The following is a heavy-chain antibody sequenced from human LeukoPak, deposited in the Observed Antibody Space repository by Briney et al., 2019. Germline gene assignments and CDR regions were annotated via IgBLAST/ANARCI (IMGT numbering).Heavy chain of an antibody. J-gene: IGHJ5*02. CDR1: GYSFTSYW. CDR3: ARRCYCSGGSCYSWFDP. D-gene: IGHD2-15*01. V-gene: IGHV5-51*01. CDR2: IYPGDSDT. Sequence: GESLQISCKGSGYSFTSYWIGWVRQMPGKGLEWMGIIYPGDSDTRYSPSFQGQVTISADKSISTAYLQWSSLKASGTAMYYCARRCYCSGGSCYSWFDPWGQGTLVTVSS.